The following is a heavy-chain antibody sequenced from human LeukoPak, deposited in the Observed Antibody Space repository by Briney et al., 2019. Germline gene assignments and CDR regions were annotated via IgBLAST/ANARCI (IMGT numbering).Heavy chain of an antibody. J-gene: IGHJ6*03. D-gene: IGHD3-9*01. CDR3: ARGQVTFYYYYYMDV. Sequence: SETLSLTCSVSGGSISSYYWSWIRQPPGKGLEWIGYIYYSGRTNYNPSLKSRVTISVDTSKNQFSLTLSSVTAADTAVYYCARGQVTFYYYYYMDVWGKGTTVTISS. CDR2: IYYSGRT. CDR1: GGSISSYY. V-gene: IGHV4-59*01.